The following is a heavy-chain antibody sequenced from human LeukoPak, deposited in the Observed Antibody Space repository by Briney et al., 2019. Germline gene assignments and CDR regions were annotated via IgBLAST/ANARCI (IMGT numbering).Heavy chain of an antibody. D-gene: IGHD4-11*01. V-gene: IGHV3-30*18. CDR2: ISYDGSNK. J-gene: IGHJ4*02. CDR3: AKDRRTTVTTSYFDY. CDR1: GFTFSSYG. Sequence: GGSLRLSCAASGFTFSSYGMHWVRQAPGKGLEWVAFISYDGSNKYYADSVKGRFTISRDNSKNTLYLQMNSLRAEDTAVYYCAKDRRTTVTTSYFDYWGQGTLVTVSS.